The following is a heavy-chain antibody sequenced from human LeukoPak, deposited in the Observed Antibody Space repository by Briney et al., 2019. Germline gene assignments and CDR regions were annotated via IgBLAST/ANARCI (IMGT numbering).Heavy chain of an antibody. J-gene: IGHJ5*02. V-gene: IGHV1-18*01. CDR3: ARGLEWLTRRHNWFDP. D-gene: IGHD3-3*01. Sequence: ASVKVSCKTSGYTFTSYGVSWVRQAPGQGLEWMGWISGYNGNTNYAQKLQGRVTMTTDTSTRTAYMELRSLRSDDTAVYYCARGLEWLTRRHNWFDPWGQGTLVTVSS. CDR2: ISGYNGNT. CDR1: GYTFTSYG.